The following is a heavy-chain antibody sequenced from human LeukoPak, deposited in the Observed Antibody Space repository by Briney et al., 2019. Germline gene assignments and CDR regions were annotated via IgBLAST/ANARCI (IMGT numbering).Heavy chain of an antibody. Sequence: GGSLRLSCAASGFTFSSYAMSGVRQAPGKGLEWVSAISGSGGSTYYADSVKGRFTISGDNSKNTLYLQMNSLRAEDTAVYYCAKGSQFWAVAGYFDYWGQGTLVTVSS. CDR1: GFTFSSYA. D-gene: IGHD6-19*01. CDR3: AKGSQFWAVAGYFDY. V-gene: IGHV3-23*01. CDR2: ISGSGGST. J-gene: IGHJ4*02.